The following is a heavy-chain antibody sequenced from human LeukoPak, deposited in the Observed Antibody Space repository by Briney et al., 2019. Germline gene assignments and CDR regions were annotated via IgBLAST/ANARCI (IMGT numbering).Heavy chain of an antibody. V-gene: IGHV3-48*01. Sequence: PGGSLRLSCAASGFTFSSYSMNWVRQAPGKGLEWVSYISSSSSTIYYADSVKGRFTISRDNAKNSLYLQMNSLRAEDTAVYYCAKDRGSNWFDPWGHGTLVTVSS. CDR1: GFTFSSYS. CDR3: AKDRGSNWFDP. CDR2: ISSSSSTI. J-gene: IGHJ5*02. D-gene: IGHD3-10*01.